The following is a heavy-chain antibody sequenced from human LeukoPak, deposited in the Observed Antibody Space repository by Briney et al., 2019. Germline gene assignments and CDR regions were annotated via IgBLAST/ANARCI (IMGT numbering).Heavy chain of an antibody. Sequence: ASETLSLTCTVSGGSISSYYWSWIRQPPGKGLEWIGYSFYSGSTNYNPSLKSRVTISVDTSKNQFSLKLSSVTAADTAVYYRVRSDDFWSGYYGYWGQGTLVTVSS. D-gene: IGHD3-3*01. CDR2: SFYSGST. CDR3: VRSDDFWSGYYGY. V-gene: IGHV4-59*01. J-gene: IGHJ4*02. CDR1: GGSISSYY.